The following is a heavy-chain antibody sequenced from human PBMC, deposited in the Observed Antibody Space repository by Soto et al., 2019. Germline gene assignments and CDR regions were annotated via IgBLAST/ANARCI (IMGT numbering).Heavy chain of an antibody. CDR2: IYPGDSDT. CDR3: ARGEWSSSWVNYYYYYGMDV. J-gene: IGHJ6*02. V-gene: IGHV5-51*01. Sequence: PGESLKISCKGSGYSFTSYWIGWVRQMPGKGLEWMGIIYPGDSDTRYSPSFQGQVTISADKSISTAYLQWSSLKASDTAMYYCARGEWSSSWVNYYYYYGMDVWGQGTTVTVSS. CDR1: GYSFTSYW. D-gene: IGHD6-13*01.